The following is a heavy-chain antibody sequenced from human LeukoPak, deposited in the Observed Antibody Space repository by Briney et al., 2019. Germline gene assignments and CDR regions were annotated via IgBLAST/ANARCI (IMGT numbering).Heavy chain of an antibody. CDR2: ISGDGGST. D-gene: IGHD3-3*01. Sequence: GGSLRLSCAASGFTFDDYAMHWVRQAPGKGLEWVSLISGDGGSTYYADSVKGRFAISRDNSKNSLYLQMNSLRTEDTALYYCAKDIGRFLEWLSLDYWSQGTLVTVSS. CDR1: GFTFDDYA. CDR3: AKDIGRFLEWLSLDY. J-gene: IGHJ4*02. V-gene: IGHV3-43*02.